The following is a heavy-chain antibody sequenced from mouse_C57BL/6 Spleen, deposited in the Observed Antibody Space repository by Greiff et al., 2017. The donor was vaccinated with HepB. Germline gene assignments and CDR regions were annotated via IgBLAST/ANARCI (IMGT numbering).Heavy chain of an antibody. CDR3: TPITTAWYAMDY. Sequence: EVQLQQSGAELVRPGASVKLSCTASGFNIKDDYMHWVKQRPEQGLEWIGWIDPENGDTEYASKFQGKATITADTSSNTAYLQLSSLTSEDTAVYYCTPITTAWYAMDYWGQRTSVTVSS. D-gene: IGHD1-2*01. V-gene: IGHV14-4*01. CDR1: GFNIKDDY. CDR2: IDPENGDT. J-gene: IGHJ4*01.